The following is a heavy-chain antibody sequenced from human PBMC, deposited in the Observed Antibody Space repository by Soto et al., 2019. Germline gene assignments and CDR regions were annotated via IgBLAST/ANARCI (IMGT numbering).Heavy chain of an antibody. CDR3: ARSQGSSTSLEIYYYYYYGMDV. D-gene: IGHD2-2*01. Sequence: QVQLVQSGAEVKKPGSSVKVSCKASGGTFSSYAISWVRQAPGQGLEWMGGIIPIPGTANYAQKFQGRVTITADESTSTAYMELGRLRSEDTAVYYCARSQGSSTSLEIYYYYYYGMDVWGQGTTVTVSS. J-gene: IGHJ6*02. V-gene: IGHV1-69*01. CDR1: GGTFSSYA. CDR2: IIPIPGTA.